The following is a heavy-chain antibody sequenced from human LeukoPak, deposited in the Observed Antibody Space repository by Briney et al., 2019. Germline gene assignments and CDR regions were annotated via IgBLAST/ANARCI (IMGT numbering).Heavy chain of an antibody. CDR1: GGSFSGYY. V-gene: IGHV4-34*01. CDR3: ARWGYSSGWYDTGIDY. Sequence: SETLSLTCAVYGGSFSGYYWSWIRQPPGKGLEWIGEINHSGSTNYNPSLKSRVTISVDTSKNQFSLKLSSVTAADTAVYYCARWGYSSGWYDTGIDYWGQGTLVTVSS. D-gene: IGHD6-19*01. J-gene: IGHJ4*02. CDR2: INHSGST.